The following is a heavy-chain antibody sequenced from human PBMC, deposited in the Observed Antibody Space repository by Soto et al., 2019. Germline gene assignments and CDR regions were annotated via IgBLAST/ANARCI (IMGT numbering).Heavy chain of an antibody. V-gene: IGHV1-18*01. CDR1: GYIFTRYG. CDR2: ISAKNGNT. CDR3: ARDVDIGTHPTGDWFDS. J-gene: IGHJ5*01. Sequence: ASVKVSCKASGYIFTRYGITWVRQAPGQGLEWVGWISAKNGNTNSGQKFQGRVTMTTDTSTSTAYMELRSLRSDDTAVYYCARDVDIGTHPTGDWFDSWGQGTLVTVS. D-gene: IGHD5-12*01.